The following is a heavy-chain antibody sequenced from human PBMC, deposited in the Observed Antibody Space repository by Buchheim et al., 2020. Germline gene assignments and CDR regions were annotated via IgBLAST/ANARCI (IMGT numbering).Heavy chain of an antibody. CDR2: IYYSGST. J-gene: IGHJ5*02. CDR1: GDSLGSSTYY. CDR3: ARVGATKRAGWFDP. V-gene: IGHV4-30-4*08. Sequence: QVQLQESGPGLVKPSQTLSLTCTVSGDSLGSSTYYWSWIRQCPGKGLEWIGYIYYSGSTYYNPSLKSRVTISVDTSKNQFSLKLSSVTAADTAVYYCARVGATKRAGWFDPWGQGTL. D-gene: IGHD1-26*01.